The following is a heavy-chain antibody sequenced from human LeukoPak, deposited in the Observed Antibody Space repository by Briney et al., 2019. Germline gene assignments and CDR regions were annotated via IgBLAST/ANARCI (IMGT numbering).Heavy chain of an antibody. CDR3: TRDKVGPLPPPDF. D-gene: IGHD1-26*01. CDR2: IKSKVDGGKT. V-gene: IGHV3-15*01. Sequence: GGSLRLSCAASGFTFSNAWMSWVRQAPGKGLEWVGRIKSKVDGGKTDYAAPVKGRFTISRDDSENTLYLQMNSLKTEDTAVYFCTRDKVGPLPPPDFWGQGTLVTVSS. CDR1: GFTFSNAW. J-gene: IGHJ4*02.